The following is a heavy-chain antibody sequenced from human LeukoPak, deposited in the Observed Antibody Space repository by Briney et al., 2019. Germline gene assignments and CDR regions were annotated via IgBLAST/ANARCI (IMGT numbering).Heavy chain of an antibody. CDR1: GYTFTSYG. J-gene: IGHJ6*03. V-gene: IGHV1-18*01. D-gene: IGHD3/OR15-3a*01. Sequence: VASVKVSCKASGYTFTSYGISWVRQAPGQGLEWMGWISAYNGNTNYAQKLQGRVTMTTDTSTSTAYMELRSLRSDDTAVYYCARRDAIGLGPYYYYYYYMDVWGKGTTVTVSS. CDR2: ISAYNGNT. CDR3: ARRDAIGLGPYYYYYYYMDV.